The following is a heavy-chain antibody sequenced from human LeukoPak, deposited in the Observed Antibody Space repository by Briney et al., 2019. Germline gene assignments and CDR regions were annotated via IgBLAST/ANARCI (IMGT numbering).Heavy chain of an antibody. V-gene: IGHV3-7*01. J-gene: IGHJ6*02. CDR3: ARDLRYYYYYGMDV. CDR2: IKQDGSEK. CDR1: GFTFSSSW. Sequence: GGSLRLPCAASGFTFSSSWMSWVRQAPGKGLEWVANIKQDGSEKYYVDSVKGRFTISRDNAKNSLYLQMNLLRAEDTAVYYCARDLRYYYYYGMDVWGQGTTVTVSS.